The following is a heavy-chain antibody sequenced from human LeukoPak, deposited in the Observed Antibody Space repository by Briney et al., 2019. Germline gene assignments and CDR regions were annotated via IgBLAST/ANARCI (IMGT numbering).Heavy chain of an antibody. CDR3: AKDWGNWGYGYYFDH. D-gene: IGHD7-27*01. Sequence: GRSLRLSCAASGFTFSTYGMHWVRQAPGKGLEWVAVVSYDGSNKYYADSVKGRFTISRDNSKSTLYLQMNSLRAEDTAVYYCAKDWGNWGYGYYFDHWGQGTLVTVSS. V-gene: IGHV3-30*18. CDR1: GFTFSTYG. CDR2: VSYDGSNK. J-gene: IGHJ4*02.